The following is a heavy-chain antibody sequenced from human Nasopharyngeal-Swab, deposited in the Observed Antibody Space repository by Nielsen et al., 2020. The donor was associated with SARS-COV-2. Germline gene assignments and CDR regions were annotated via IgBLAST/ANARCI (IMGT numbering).Heavy chain of an antibody. D-gene: IGHD1-26*01. J-gene: IGHJ4*01. CDR2: ISGGGGST. CDR3: AKYLGSGSYQAFCDY. CDR1: GFTFSSHA. V-gene: IGHV3-23*01. Sequence: GESLKISCAASGFTFSSHAMTWVRQAPGKGLEWVSTISGGGGSTYYADSVTGRFAISKDNSENMLYLQINSLRVEDTAVYYCAKYLGSGSYQAFCDYWGHGTLVTVSS.